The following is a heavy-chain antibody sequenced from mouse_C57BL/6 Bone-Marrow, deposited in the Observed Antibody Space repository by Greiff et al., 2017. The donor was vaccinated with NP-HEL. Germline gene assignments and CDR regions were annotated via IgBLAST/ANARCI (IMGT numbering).Heavy chain of an antibody. V-gene: IGHV1-64*01. CDR2: IHPNSGST. D-gene: IGHD2-4*01. CDR3: ANDYGFPYAMDY. CDR1: GYTFTSYW. J-gene: IGHJ4*01. Sequence: QVQLQQPGAELVKPGASVKLSCKASGYTFTSYWMHWVKQRPGQGLEWIGMIHPNSGSTNYNEKFKSKATLTVDKSSSTAYMQLSSLTSEDSAVYYCANDYGFPYAMDYWGQGTSVTVSS.